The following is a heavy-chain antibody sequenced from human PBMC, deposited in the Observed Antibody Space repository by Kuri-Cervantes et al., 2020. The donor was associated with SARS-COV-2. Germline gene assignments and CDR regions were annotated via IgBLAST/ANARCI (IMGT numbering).Heavy chain of an antibody. J-gene: IGHJ6*02. V-gene: IGHV3-66*01. Sequence: GESLKISCAASGFTVSSNYMTWVRQAPGKGPEWVSIIYSDGSTFYADSVKGRFTISRDNSKNMLHLQMNSLRAEDTAVYYCVRWGGLGGRGTYYYFCAMDVWGQGTTVTVSS. CDR2: IYSDGST. CDR1: GFTVSSNY. D-gene: IGHD3-16*01. CDR3: VRWGGLGGRGTYYYFCAMDV.